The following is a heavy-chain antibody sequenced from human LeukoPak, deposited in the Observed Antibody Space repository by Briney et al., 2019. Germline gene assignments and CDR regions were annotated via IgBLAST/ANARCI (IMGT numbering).Heavy chain of an antibody. D-gene: IGHD6-6*01. J-gene: IGHJ4*02. V-gene: IGHV3-30*02. CDR1: GFTFSNYA. Sequence: PGGSLRLSCAASGFTFSNYAMHWVRQAPGKGLEWVTFIRYDGSNKYYAESVKGRFTISRDNSKNTLYLQMNNLRAEDTAVYYCAKAIHSSSSGVVDYWGQGTLVTVSS. CDR3: AKAIHSSSSGVVDY. CDR2: IRYDGSNK.